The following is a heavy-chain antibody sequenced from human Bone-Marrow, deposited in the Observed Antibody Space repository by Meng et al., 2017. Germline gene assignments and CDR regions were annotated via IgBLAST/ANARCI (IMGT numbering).Heavy chain of an antibody. CDR1: GDSLSSGGHY. V-gene: IGHV4-31*03. D-gene: IGHD6-13*01. CDR2: IYYSGST. Sequence: QVQLQDSGPGLLKHSQTLSLTCTVSGDSLSSGGHYWSWIRQPPGKRLEWFGYIYYSGSTYHNPSLKSRLTISVDTSKNQFSLKLRSVTAADTAVYYCARGAAAGYYFDYWGQGTLVTVSS. CDR3: ARGAAAGYYFDY. J-gene: IGHJ4*02.